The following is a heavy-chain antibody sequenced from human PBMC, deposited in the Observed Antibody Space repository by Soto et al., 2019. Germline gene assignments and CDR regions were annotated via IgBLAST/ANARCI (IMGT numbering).Heavy chain of an antibody. D-gene: IGHD6-13*01. CDR3: ARAGLAAAGTSDDGMDV. CDR1: GFTFSIYA. CDR2: ISYSGSYT. J-gene: IGHJ6*02. V-gene: IGHV3-23*01. Sequence: EVQLLESGGGLVQPGESLKLSCAASGFTFSIYAMSWVRQAPGKGLEWVSGISYSGSYTNYADSVKGRFTISRDNAKNSLYLQMNSLRAEDTAVYYCARAGLAAAGTSDDGMDVWGQGTTVTVSS.